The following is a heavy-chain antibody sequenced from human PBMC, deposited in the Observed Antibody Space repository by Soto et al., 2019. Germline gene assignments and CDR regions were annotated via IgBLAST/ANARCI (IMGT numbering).Heavy chain of an antibody. D-gene: IGHD3-22*01. CDR2: ISAYNGNT. J-gene: IGHJ5*02. CDR3: ARGYSYYYDSSGYYYVDWFDP. V-gene: IGHV1-18*01. Sequence: SGVGFNRSCRRWGRHSPGKRLEWMGWISAYNGNTNYAQKLQGRVTMTTDTSTSTAYMELRSLRSDDTAVYYCARGYSYYYDSSGYYYVDWFDPWGQGTLVTVSS. CDR1: GVGFNRSC.